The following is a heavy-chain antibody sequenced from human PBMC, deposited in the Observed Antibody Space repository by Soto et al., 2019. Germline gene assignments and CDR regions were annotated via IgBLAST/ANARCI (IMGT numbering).Heavy chain of an antibody. Sequence: EVQLLGSGGGLVQPGGSLRLSCAASGLTFSTYAMSWVRQAPGKGLEWVSSISGNGANTYYTDSVKGRFIISRDNSKNTLFLQRNSLSAEDTALYDCAKDRPNYSGSGGGYYKAGGDYWGQGTLVTVSS. D-gene: IGHD3-10*01. CDR3: AKDRPNYSGSGGGYYKAGGDY. CDR2: ISGNGANT. V-gene: IGHV3-23*01. J-gene: IGHJ4*02. CDR1: GLTFSTYA.